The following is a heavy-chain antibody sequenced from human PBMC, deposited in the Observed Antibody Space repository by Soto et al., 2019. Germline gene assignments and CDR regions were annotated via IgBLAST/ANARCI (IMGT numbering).Heavy chain of an antibody. CDR3: ARDLLGFGYTYADV. J-gene: IGHJ6*02. Sequence: QVQLVQSGAEVKKPGSSVKVSCKASGGTFSNYALISWVRQALGQGLEWMGGIIPIGATVNYAQKFQGRVTITADESTSTVYMDLGSLRSEDTAVYYCARDLLGFGYTYADVWGQGTTVTVSS. CDR2: IIPIGATV. D-gene: IGHD3-10*01. V-gene: IGHV1-69*12. CDR1: GGTFSNYA.